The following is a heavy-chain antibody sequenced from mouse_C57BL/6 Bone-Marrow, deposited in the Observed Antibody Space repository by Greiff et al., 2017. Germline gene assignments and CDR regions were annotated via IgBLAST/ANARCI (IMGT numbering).Heavy chain of an antibody. V-gene: IGHV5-9*01. Sequence: DVMLVESGGGLVKPGGSLKLSCAASGFTFSSYTMSWVRQTPEKRLEWVATISGGGGNTYYPDSVKGRFTISRDNAKNTLYLQMSSLRSEDTALYYCARPFYDGYLDYWGQGTTLTVSS. CDR2: ISGGGGNT. D-gene: IGHD2-3*01. CDR3: ARPFYDGYLDY. J-gene: IGHJ2*01. CDR1: GFTFSSYT.